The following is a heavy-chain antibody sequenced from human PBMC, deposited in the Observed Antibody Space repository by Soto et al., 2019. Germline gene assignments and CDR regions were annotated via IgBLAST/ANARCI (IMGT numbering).Heavy chain of an antibody. J-gene: IGHJ4*02. CDR1: CGSFSGDY. CDR3: ARVEYNWNERHYGSFVS. D-gene: IGHD1-1*01. V-gene: IGHV4-34*01. CDR2: INHRGST. Sequence: SETLSLTCAVYCGSFSGDYWTWIRQLPGKGLEWIGEINHRGSTNYNPSLKSRVTISVDRSKNQFSLNLSSMTAADTAVYYCARVEYNWNERHYGSFVSWGRGTLVSVPS.